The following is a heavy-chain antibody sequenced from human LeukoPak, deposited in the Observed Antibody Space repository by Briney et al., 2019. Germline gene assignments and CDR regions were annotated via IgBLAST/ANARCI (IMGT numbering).Heavy chain of an antibody. CDR1: GYTFTSYD. D-gene: IGHD2-2*01. V-gene: IGHV1-8*01. Sequence: ASVKVSCKASGYTFTSYDINWVRQATGQGLEWMGWMNPNSGNTGYAQKFQGRVTMTRNTSISTAYMELSSLRSEDTAVYYCARRGCSSTSCYPSRKNNWFDPWGQGTLVTVSS. J-gene: IGHJ5*02. CDR3: ARRGCSSTSCYPSRKNNWFDP. CDR2: MNPNSGNT.